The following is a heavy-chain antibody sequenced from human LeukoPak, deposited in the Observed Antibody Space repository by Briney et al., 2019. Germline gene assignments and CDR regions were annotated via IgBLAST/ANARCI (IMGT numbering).Heavy chain of an antibody. CDR3: ARVAAPYSSGWYPDY. V-gene: IGHV3-74*01. CDR2: INSDGSST. J-gene: IGHJ4*02. Sequence: GGSPRLSCAASGFTFGSYWMHWVRQAPGKGLVWVSRINSDGSSTSYADSVKGRFTISRDNAKNTVYLQMNSLRVEDTAVYYCARVAAPYSSGWYPDYWGQGTLVTVSS. D-gene: IGHD6-19*01. CDR1: GFTFGSYW.